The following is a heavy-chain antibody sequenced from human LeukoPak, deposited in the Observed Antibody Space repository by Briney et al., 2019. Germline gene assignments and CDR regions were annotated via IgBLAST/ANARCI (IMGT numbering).Heavy chain of an antibody. CDR2: ISSSSNYI. V-gene: IGHV3-21*01. Sequence: GGSLGLSCAASGFTFSTYDMYWVRQAPGKGLEWVSSISSSSNYIYYADSVKGRFTISRDNAKNSLYLQMSSLRAEDTAVYFCAPLATNRVGYWGQGTLVTVSS. D-gene: IGHD5-12*01. J-gene: IGHJ4*02. CDR1: GFTFSTYD. CDR3: APLATNRVGY.